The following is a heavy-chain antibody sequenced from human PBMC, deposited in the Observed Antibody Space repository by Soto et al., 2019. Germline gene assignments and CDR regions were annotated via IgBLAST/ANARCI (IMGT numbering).Heavy chain of an antibody. CDR3: ATSMRHTLDP. Sequence: EVQVVESGGGLVQPGGSLRLSCAASGFTFGIHWMTWVRQVPGKGLEWAANINQDGSDKYYVDSVKGRFIISRDNAKDSLYLQRNSLRVEDTAVYYCATSMRHTLDPWGQGTLVTVS. V-gene: IGHV3-7*01. CDR2: INQDGSDK. J-gene: IGHJ5*02. D-gene: IGHD2-21*01. CDR1: GFTFGIHW.